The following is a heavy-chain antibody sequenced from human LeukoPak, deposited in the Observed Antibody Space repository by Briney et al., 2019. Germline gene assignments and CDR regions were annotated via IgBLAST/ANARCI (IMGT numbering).Heavy chain of an antibody. J-gene: IGHJ5*02. CDR2: IDPRDSYT. CDR3: ASGAHYDILTGYYADWFDP. V-gene: IGHV5-10-1*01. CDR1: GYSLTSYW. D-gene: IGHD3-9*01. Sequence: PGESLKISCKGYGYSLTSYWISWVRQMPGKGMEWMGRIDPRDSYTNYSPYFQGHVTISADKSISTAYLQWSSLKASDTAMYYCASGAHYDILTGYYADWFDPWGQGTLVTVSS.